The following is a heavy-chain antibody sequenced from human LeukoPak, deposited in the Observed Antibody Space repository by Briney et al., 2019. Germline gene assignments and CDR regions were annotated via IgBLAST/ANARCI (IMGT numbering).Heavy chain of an antibody. D-gene: IGHD6-13*01. CDR2: IYYSGST. J-gene: IGHJ6*02. CDR1: GGSTSSYY. CDR3: ARVLGSSWQDYYYYGMDV. Sequence: SETLSLTCTVSGGSTSSYYWSWIRQPPGKGPEWIGYIYYSGSTNYNPSLKSRVTISVDTSKNQFSLKLSSVTAADTAVYYCARVLGSSWQDYYYYGMDVWGQGTTVTVSS. V-gene: IGHV4-59*01.